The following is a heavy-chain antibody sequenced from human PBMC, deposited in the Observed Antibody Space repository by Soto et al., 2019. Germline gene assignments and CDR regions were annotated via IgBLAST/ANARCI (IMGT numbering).Heavy chain of an antibody. J-gene: IGHJ4*02. CDR1: GFTFSSYA. CDR3: AKETVRGNHDFWSGYYPPDFDY. D-gene: IGHD3-3*01. V-gene: IGHV3-23*01. CDR2: ISGSGGST. Sequence: GGSLRLSCAASGFTFSSYAMSWVRQAPGKGLEWVSAISGSGGSTYYADSVKGRFTISRDNSKNTLYLQMNSLRAEDTAVYYCAKETVRGNHDFWSGYYPPDFDYWGQGTLVTVSS.